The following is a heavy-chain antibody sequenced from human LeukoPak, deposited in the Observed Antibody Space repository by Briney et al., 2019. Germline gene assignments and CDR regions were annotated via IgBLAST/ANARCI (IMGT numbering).Heavy chain of an antibody. CDR1: GFTFSSYG. Sequence: PGGSLRLSCPASGFTFSSYGMHWVRQAPGKGLEGVAVISYDGSNKYYAASVKGRFTISRDHSKNTLYLQMNSLRAEDTAVYYCAKDGGYDSRPTPARKPHFVDYWGQGTLVTVSS. J-gene: IGHJ4*02. V-gene: IGHV3-30*18. CDR2: ISYDGSNK. D-gene: IGHD3-22*01. CDR3: AKDGGYDSRPTPARKPHFVDY.